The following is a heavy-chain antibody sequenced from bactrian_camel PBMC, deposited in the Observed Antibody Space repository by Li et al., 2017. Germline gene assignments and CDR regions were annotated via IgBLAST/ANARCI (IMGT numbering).Heavy chain of an antibody. Sequence: HVQLVESGGGSVQAGGSLKVSCKYSGYIPGSCGMGWYRQFPGKERERVSFITKDGITSYIESVEGRFTISHDNANNMLYLQMNSLKTEDTAVYYCVGGGTYYVLGTDYWAQGTQVTVS. V-gene: IGHV3S53*01. CDR2: ITKDGIT. CDR3: VGGGTYYVLGTDY. J-gene: IGHJ4*01. CDR1: GYIPGSCG. D-gene: IGHD2*01.